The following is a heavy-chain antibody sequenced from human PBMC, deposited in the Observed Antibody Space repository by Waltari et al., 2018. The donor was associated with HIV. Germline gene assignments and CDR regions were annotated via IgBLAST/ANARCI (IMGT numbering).Heavy chain of an antibody. D-gene: IGHD3-10*01. CDR2: MSYDGKT. J-gene: IGHJ4*02. CDR3: ARDPNMLYHGSGFDY. Sequence: QVQLVESGVAVVQSGGPLSLPGGASAFDVSPYGMHWVRQAPGKGLEWLGVMSYDGKTYFSDDVKGRFTMSRDTSKNTMFLQMDRLKIDDRAVYYCARDPNMLYHGSGFDYWGPGTPVTV. CDR1: AFDVSPYG. V-gene: IGHV3-30*03.